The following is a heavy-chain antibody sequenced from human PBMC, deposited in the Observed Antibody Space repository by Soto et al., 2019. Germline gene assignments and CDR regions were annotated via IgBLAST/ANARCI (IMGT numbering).Heavy chain of an antibody. V-gene: IGHV3-30-3*01. CDR3: ARGVGITGCY. CDR1: GFTFSSYA. D-gene: IGHD3-22*01. Sequence: QVQLVESGGGVVQPGRSLRLSCAASGFTFSSYAMHWVRQAPGKGLEWVAVISYDGSNKYYADSVKGRFTISRDNSKNTLYLQMNSLRAEDTAVYYCARGVGITGCYWGQGTLVTVSS. CDR2: ISYDGSNK. J-gene: IGHJ4*02.